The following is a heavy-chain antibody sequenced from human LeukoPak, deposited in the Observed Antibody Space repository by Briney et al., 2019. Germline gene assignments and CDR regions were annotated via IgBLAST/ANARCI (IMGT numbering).Heavy chain of an antibody. J-gene: IGHJ5*02. CDR2: IYYSGST. V-gene: IGHV4-59*12. CDR1: GGSISSYY. D-gene: IGHD4-17*01. CDR3: ARDYGDYFRWFDP. Sequence: SETLSLTCTVSGGSISSYYWNWIRQPPGKGLEWIGYIYYSGSTNYNPSLKSRVTISVDTSKNQFSLSLTSVTAADTAVYYCARDYGDYFRWFDPWGQGTLVTVSS.